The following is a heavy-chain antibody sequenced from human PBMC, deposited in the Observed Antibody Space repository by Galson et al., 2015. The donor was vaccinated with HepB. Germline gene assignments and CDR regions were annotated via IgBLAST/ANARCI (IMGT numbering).Heavy chain of an antibody. CDR2: IIPILGIA. V-gene: IGHV1-69*02. D-gene: IGHD3-10*01. J-gene: IGHJ4*02. CDR1: GGTFSSYT. CDR3: ASITMVRGASPTYFDY. Sequence: SVKVSCKASGGTFSSYTISWVRQAPGQGLEWMGRIIPILGIANYAQKFQGRVTITADKSTSTAYMELSSLRSEDTAVYYCASITMVRGASPTYFDYWGQGTLVTVSS.